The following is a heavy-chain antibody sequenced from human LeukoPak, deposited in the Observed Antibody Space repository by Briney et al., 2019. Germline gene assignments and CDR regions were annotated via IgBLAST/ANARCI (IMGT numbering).Heavy chain of an antibody. CDR1: GDTFTSYD. CDR2: MNPNSGNT. CDR3: ARSPKYGGYVGY. D-gene: IGHD4/OR15-4a*01. V-gene: IGHV1-8*03. Sequence: ASVKVSCKASGDTFTSYDINWVRQATGQGLEWMGWMNPNSGNTGYAQKFQGRVTITRNTSISTAYMELSSLRSEDTAVYYCARSPKYGGYVGYWGQGTLVTVSS. J-gene: IGHJ4*01.